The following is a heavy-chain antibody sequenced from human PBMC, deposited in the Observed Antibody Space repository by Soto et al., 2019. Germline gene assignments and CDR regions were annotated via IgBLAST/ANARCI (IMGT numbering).Heavy chain of an antibody. J-gene: IGHJ6*02. CDR1: GGSISSYY. D-gene: IGHD5-18*01. V-gene: IGHV4-59*01. CDR2: IYYSGST. CDR3: ARVDGYSYGPHYYYYYGMDV. Sequence: SETLSLTCTVSGGSISSYYWSWIRQPPGKGLEWIGYIYYSGSTNYNPSLKSRVTISVDTSKNQFSLKLSSVTAADTAVYYCARVDGYSYGPHYYYYYGMDVWGQGTTVTVSS.